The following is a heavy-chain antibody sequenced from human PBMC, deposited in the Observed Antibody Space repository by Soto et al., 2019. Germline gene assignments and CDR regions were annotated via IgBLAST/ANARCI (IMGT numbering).Heavy chain of an antibody. Sequence: GESLKISCKGFGYDFNHYWIGWVRQMPGKGLEWMGIVYPDSSETLYSPSFQGQVTISVDKSLRAVYLQWSSLRASDTAIYYCVRHLGGHFAYWGHGTLVTVS. J-gene: IGHJ4*01. D-gene: IGHD1-26*01. V-gene: IGHV5-51*01. CDR3: VRHLGGHFAY. CDR1: GYDFNHYW. CDR2: VYPDSSET.